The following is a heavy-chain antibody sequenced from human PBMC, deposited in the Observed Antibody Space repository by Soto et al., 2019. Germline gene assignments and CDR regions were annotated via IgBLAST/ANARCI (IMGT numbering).Heavy chain of an antibody. Sequence: GGSLRLSCAASGFTFSSYAMSWVRQAPGKGLEWVSGISGGGGSTYYADSVKGRFTISRDNSKNTLYLQMNSLRAEDTAVYYCAKGYGSGSYYYFGYWGQGTLVTVSS. CDR1: GFTFSSYA. J-gene: IGHJ4*02. CDR3: AKGYGSGSYYYFGY. D-gene: IGHD3-10*01. V-gene: IGHV3-23*01. CDR2: ISGGGGST.